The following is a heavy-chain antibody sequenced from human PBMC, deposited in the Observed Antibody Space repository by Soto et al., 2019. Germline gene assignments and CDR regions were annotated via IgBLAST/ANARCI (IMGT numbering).Heavy chain of an antibody. D-gene: IGHD6-13*01. CDR2: ISSSSSYI. CDR3: ARDQLSSSWDYYYSYGMDV. CDR1: GFTFSSYS. Sequence: EVQLVESGGGLVKPGGSLRLSCAASGFTFSSYSMNWVRQAPGKGLEWVSSISSSSSYIYYADSVKGRFTISRDNAXXXLXXQMNSLRAEDTAVYYCARDQLSSSWDYYYSYGMDVWGQGTTVTVSS. J-gene: IGHJ6*02. V-gene: IGHV3-21*01.